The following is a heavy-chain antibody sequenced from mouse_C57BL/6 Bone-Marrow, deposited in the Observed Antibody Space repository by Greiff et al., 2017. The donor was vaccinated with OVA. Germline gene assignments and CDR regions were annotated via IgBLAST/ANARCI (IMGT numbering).Heavy chain of an antibody. CDR3: ARDLYYDAYFDV. CDR2: INYDGSST. D-gene: IGHD1-1*01. J-gene: IGHJ1*03. CDR1: GFTFSDYY. V-gene: IGHV5-16*01. Sequence: EVQLVESEGGLVQPGSSMKLSCTASGFTFSDYYMAWVRQVPEKGLEWVANINYDGSSTYYLDSLKSRFIISRDNAKNILYLQMSSLKSEDTATYYCARDLYYDAYFDVWGTGTTVTVSS.